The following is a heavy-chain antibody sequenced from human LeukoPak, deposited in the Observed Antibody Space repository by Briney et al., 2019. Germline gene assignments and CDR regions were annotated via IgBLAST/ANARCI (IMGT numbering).Heavy chain of an antibody. CDR2: INHNGNVN. J-gene: IGHJ6*02. D-gene: IGHD3-16*01. Sequence: GGSLRLSCAASGLTFSSYWMNWARQAPGKGLEWVASINHNGNVNYYVDSVKGRFTISRDNAKNSLYLQMSNLRAEDTAVYFCARGGGLDVWGQGATVAVSS. V-gene: IGHV3-7*03. CDR3: ARGGGLDV. CDR1: GLTFSSYW.